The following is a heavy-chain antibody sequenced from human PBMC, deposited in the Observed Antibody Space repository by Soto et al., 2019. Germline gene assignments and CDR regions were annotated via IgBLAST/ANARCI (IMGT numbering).Heavy chain of an antibody. CDR3: GTKTPLLYYYGMGV. CDR2: INHSGST. D-gene: IGHD3-10*01. J-gene: IGHJ6*02. Sequence: SETLSLTCAVYGGSFSGYYWSWIRQPPGKGLEWVGEINHSGSTNYNPSLKSRVTISVDTAKNQFSLKLSSVTAADTAVYYCGTKTPLLYYYGMGVWGQGTTVTVSS. CDR1: GGSFSGYY. V-gene: IGHV4-34*01.